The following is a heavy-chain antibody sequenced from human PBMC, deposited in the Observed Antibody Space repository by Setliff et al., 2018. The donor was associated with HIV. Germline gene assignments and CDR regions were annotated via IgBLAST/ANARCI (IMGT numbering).Heavy chain of an antibody. CDR2: IWYDGNKK. CDR3: AKDSSSGYYYYYLDV. CDR1: GFAFSTFA. V-gene: IGHV3-33*06. Sequence: PGGSLRLSCTASGFAFSTFAMHWVRQAPGKGLEWVAVIWYDGNKKDYGDSVKGRFTISRDNSKDTLYLQMSSLRADDTAAYYCAKDSSSGYYYYYLDVWGKGTTVTVSS. D-gene: IGHD6-6*01. J-gene: IGHJ6*03.